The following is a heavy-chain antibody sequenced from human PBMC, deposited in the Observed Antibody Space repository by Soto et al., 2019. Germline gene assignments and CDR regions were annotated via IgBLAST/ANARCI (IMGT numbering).Heavy chain of an antibody. J-gene: IGHJ4*02. CDR1: GFTFSSFG. Sequence: GGSLRLSCAASGFTFSSFGMNWVRRAPGKGLEWISYISSGSSTIYYADSVKGRFTISRDNAKNSLYLQMNSLRDEDTAVYYCARALGYCSGGSCHAFDYWGQGTLVTVSS. CDR3: ARALGYCSGGSCHAFDY. V-gene: IGHV3-48*02. D-gene: IGHD2-15*01. CDR2: ISSGSSTI.